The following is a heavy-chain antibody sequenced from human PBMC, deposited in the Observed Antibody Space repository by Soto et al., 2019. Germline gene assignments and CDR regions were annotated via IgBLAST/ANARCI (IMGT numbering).Heavy chain of an antibody. CDR2: IWYDGSNK. D-gene: IGHD5-18*01. CDR1: GFTFSSYG. J-gene: IGHJ4*02. Sequence: GGSLRLSCAASGFTFSSYGMHWVRQAPGKGLEWVAVIWYDGSNKYYADSVKGRFTISRDNSKNTLYLQMNSLRAEDTAVYYCARERGYSYGHYFDYWGQGTLVTVSS. CDR3: ARERGYSYGHYFDY. V-gene: IGHV3-33*01.